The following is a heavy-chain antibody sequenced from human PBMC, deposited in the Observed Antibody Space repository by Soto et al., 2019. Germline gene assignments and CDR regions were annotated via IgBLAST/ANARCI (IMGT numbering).Heavy chain of an antibody. CDR1: GGSISSSSYY. J-gene: IGHJ4*02. V-gene: IGHV4-39*07. CDR2: IYHSGST. D-gene: IGHD1-20*01. CDR3: ARRYGYSFDY. Sequence: PSETLSLTCTVSGGSISSSSYYWGWIRQPPGKGLEWIGNIYHSGSTYYNPSLKSRVTISVDRSKNQFSLKLSSVTAADTAVYYCARRYGYSFDYWGQGTLVTVSS.